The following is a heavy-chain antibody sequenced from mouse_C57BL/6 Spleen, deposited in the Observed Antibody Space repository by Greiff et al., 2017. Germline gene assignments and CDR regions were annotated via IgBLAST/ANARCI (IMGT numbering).Heavy chain of an antibody. Sequence: EVQLQQSGPELVKPGASVKIPCKASGYTFTDYNMDWVKQSHGKSLEWIGDINPNNGGTIYNQKFKGKDTLTVDKSSSTAYMELRSLTSEDTAVYYCARSYYSNYGGFAYWGQGTLVTVSA. J-gene: IGHJ3*01. CDR2: INPNNGGT. CDR3: ARSYYSNYGGFAY. D-gene: IGHD2-5*01. V-gene: IGHV1-18*01. CDR1: GYTFTDYN.